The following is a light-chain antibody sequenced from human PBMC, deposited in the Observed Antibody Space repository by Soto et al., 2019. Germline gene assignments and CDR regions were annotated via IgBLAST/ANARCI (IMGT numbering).Light chain of an antibody. J-gene: IGKJ2*01. CDR3: QQYGGSPLVT. V-gene: IGKV3-20*01. Sequence: EIVLTQSPGTLSLSPGERATLSCRASQSVSSSSLAWYQQKPGQAPRLLVYGASSRATGIPDRFSGSGSGTDFTLTISRLEPEDFAVAYCQQYGGSPLVTFGQGTKLEIK. CDR1: QSVSSSS. CDR2: GAS.